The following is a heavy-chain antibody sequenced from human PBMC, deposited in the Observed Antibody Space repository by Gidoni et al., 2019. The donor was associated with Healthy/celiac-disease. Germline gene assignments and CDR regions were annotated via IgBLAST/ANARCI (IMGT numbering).Heavy chain of an antibody. CDR2: ISAYNGNT. Sequence: QVQLVQSGAEVKKPGASVKVSCKASGYTFTSYGISWVRQAPGQGLEWMGWISAYNGNTNYAQKLQGRVTMTTDTSTSTAYMELRSLRSDDTAVYYCARAVVVPDYYYYYYMDVWGKGTTVTVSS. J-gene: IGHJ6*03. CDR3: ARAVVVPDYYYYYYMDV. D-gene: IGHD2-2*01. V-gene: IGHV1-18*01. CDR1: GYTFTSYG.